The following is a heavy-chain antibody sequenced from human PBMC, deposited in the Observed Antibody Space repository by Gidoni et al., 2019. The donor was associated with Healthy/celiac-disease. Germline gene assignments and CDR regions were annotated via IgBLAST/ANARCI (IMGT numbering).Heavy chain of an antibody. Sequence: DVQLVESGGGLVQPGRSLSLSCAASGFTFVDYAMHWVRQAPGKGLEGVSGISWNRGSIGYADSVKGRFTISRDNAKNSLYLQMNSLRAEDTALYYCAKASKWGQWSTVLNWYFDLWGRGTLVTVSS. CDR3: AKASKWGQWSTVLNWYFDL. D-gene: IGHD6-19*01. CDR2: ISWNRGSI. V-gene: IGHV3-9*01. J-gene: IGHJ2*01. CDR1: GFTFVDYA.